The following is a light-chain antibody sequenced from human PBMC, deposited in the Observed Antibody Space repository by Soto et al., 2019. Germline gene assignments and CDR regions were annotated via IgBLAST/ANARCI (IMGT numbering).Light chain of an antibody. CDR1: QTLNNY. CDR3: QHAYSFPWT. J-gene: IGKJ1*01. CDR2: ASS. V-gene: IGKV1-39*01. Sequence: DVQLTQSPSSLSASVGDRVTITCRASQTLNNYLNWYQHKPGKAPKFLIFASSSLQSGVPPRFSGRASGTDFTLTIANLQPEDSPTYFCQHAYSFPWTVGQGTKVE.